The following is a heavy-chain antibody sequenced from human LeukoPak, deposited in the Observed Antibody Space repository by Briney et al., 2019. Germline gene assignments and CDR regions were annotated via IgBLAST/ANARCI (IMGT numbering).Heavy chain of an antibody. CDR3: ATETNGRHYDY. Sequence: GGSLRLSCTASGLTFSTSGMNWVRQAPGKGLEWVASIGPTGFDRYHADSIKGRFTISRDNANNFLYLQMDSLRAEDTSVYYCATETNGRHYDYWGQGTLLTVSS. CDR1: GLTFSTSG. CDR2: IGPTGFDR. D-gene: IGHD1-14*01. V-gene: IGHV3-21*06. J-gene: IGHJ4*02.